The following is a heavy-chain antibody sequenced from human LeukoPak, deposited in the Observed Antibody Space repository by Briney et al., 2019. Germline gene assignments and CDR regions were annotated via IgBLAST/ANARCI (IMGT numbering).Heavy chain of an antibody. CDR2: LGTNGDA. V-gene: IGHV3-13*01. CDR3: AREWRGIASHYHGMDV. Sequence: GGSLRLSCAASGFTFSSYSMNWVRQAAGRGLEWVSALGTNGDAYYLGSVRGRFTISRENVKNSLYLQMNSLGVEDTAAYYCAREWRGIASHYHGMDVWGQGTTVTVSS. D-gene: IGHD6-6*01. J-gene: IGHJ6*02. CDR1: GFTFSSYS.